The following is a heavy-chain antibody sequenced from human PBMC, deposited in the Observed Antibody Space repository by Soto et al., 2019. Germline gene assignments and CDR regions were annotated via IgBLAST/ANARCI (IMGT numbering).Heavy chain of an antibody. CDR2: IYYSGST. D-gene: IGHD4-17*01. CDR3: ARSSTVNGWFDP. CDR1: GGSISSGGYY. J-gene: IGHJ5*02. V-gene: IGHV4-31*03. Sequence: QVQLQESGPGLVKPSQTLSLTCTVSGGSISSGGYYWSWIRQHPGKGLEWIGYIYYSGSTYYNPALKSRVTISVDTSKNQFSLKLSSVTAADTAVYYCARSSTVNGWFDPWGQGTLVTVSS.